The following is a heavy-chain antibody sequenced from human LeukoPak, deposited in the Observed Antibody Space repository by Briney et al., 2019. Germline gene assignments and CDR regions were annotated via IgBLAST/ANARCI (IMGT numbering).Heavy chain of an antibody. D-gene: IGHD2-21*02. CDR2: INHSGST. CDR1: GGSFSGYY. CDR3: ARGSVVVTPAYYYYGMDV. V-gene: IGHV4-34*01. Sequence: SETLSLTCAVYGGSFSGYYWSWIRQPPGKGLEWIGEINHSGSTNYNPSPKSRVTISVDTSKNQFSLKLSSVTAADTAVYYCARGSVVVTPAYYYYGMDVWGQGTTVTVSS. J-gene: IGHJ6*02.